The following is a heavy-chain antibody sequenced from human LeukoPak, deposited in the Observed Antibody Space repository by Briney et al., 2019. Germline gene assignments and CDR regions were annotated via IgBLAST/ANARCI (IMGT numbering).Heavy chain of an antibody. CDR3: ARGQDYAVPVDY. CDR1: GYTFTGYY. CDR2: ISAYNGNT. J-gene: IGHJ4*02. Sequence: ASVKVSCKASGYTFTGYYMHWVRQAPGQGLEWMGWISAYNGNTNYAQKLQGRVTMTTDTSTSTAYMELRSLRSDDTAVYYCARGQDYAVPVDYWGQGTLVTVSS. D-gene: IGHD4-17*01. V-gene: IGHV1-18*04.